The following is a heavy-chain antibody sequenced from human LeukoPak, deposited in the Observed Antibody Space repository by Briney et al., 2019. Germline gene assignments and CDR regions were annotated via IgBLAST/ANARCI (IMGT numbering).Heavy chain of an antibody. Sequence: ASVKVSCKASGGTFSSYAISWVRQAPGQGLEWMGIINPSGGSTSYAQKFPGRVTMTRDMSTSTVYMELSSLRSEDTAVYYCARDSGGSYSDGHYDYWGQGTLVTVSS. V-gene: IGHV1-46*01. CDR3: ARDSGGSYSDGHYDY. CDR2: INPSGGST. D-gene: IGHD1-26*01. J-gene: IGHJ4*02. CDR1: GGTFSSYA.